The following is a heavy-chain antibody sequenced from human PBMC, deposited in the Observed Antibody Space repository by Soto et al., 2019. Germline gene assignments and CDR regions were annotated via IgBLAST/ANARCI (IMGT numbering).Heavy chain of an antibody. CDR1: GYTLTELS. D-gene: IGHD1-7*01. CDR3: ATDREVNRNYWFDP. Sequence: ASVKVSCKVSGYTLTELSMHWVRQAPGKGLEWMGGFDPEDGETIYAQKFQGRVTMTEDTSTDTAYMELSSLRSEDTAVYYCATDREVNRNYWFDPWGQGTLVTVSS. J-gene: IGHJ5*02. CDR2: FDPEDGET. V-gene: IGHV1-24*01.